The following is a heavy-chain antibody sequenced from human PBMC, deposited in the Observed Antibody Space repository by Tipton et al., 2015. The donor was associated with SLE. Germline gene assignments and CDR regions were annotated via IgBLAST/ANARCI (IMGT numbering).Heavy chain of an antibody. CDR3: ARDGGDPIAAAADWFDP. D-gene: IGHD6-13*01. CDR2: ISSSGSTI. CDR1: GFTFSSYE. J-gene: IGHJ5*02. V-gene: IGHV3-48*03. Sequence: SLRLSCAASGFTFSSYEMNWVRQAPGKGLEWVSYISSSGSTIYYAESVKGRFTISRDNAKNSLYLQMNSLRAEDTAVYYCARDGGDPIAAAADWFDPWGQGTLVTVSS.